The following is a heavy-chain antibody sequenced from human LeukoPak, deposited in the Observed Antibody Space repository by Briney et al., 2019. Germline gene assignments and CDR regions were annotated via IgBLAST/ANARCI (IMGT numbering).Heavy chain of an antibody. CDR2: ISAYNGDT. Sequence: APEKVSCKPSVYTFTSYIISWVRQTPRQGLECMGWISAYNGDTNYAQKLQGRVTMNTETSTSTTYMELRSLRSDDTGVYYCARACRGDCHDSHWGQGTLVSV. CDR3: ARACRGDCHDSH. CDR1: VYTFTSYI. V-gene: IGHV1-18*01. D-gene: IGHD2-21*02. J-gene: IGHJ4*02.